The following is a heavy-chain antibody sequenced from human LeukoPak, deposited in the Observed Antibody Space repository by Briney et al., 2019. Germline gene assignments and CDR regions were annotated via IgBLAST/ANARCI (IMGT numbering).Heavy chain of an antibody. CDR3: ARDLTSGRGAFDI. CDR1: GFTVSSNY. Sequence: PGGSLRLSCAASGFTVSSNYMSWVRQAPGKGLEWVSVIYSGGSTYYADSVKGRFTISRDNSKNTLYLQMNSLRAEDTAVYYCARDLTSGRGAFDIWGQGTMVTVSS. J-gene: IGHJ3*02. V-gene: IGHV3-53*01. D-gene: IGHD1-26*01. CDR2: IYSGGST.